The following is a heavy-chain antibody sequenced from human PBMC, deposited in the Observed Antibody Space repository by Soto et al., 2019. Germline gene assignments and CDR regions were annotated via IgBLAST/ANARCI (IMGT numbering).Heavy chain of an antibody. CDR1: GFTFSSYG. D-gene: IGHD2-15*01. CDR3: ARDCSGGSCYYGMDV. Sequence: PGGSLRLSCAVSGFTFSSYGMHWVRQAPGKGLEWVAVIWYDGSNKYYADSVKGRFTISRDNSKNTLYLQMNSLRAEDTAVYYCARDCSGGSCYYGMDVWGQGTTVTVSS. V-gene: IGHV3-33*01. J-gene: IGHJ6*02. CDR2: IWYDGSNK.